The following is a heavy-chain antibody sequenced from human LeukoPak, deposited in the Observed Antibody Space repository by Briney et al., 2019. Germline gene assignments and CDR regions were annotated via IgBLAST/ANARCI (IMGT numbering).Heavy chain of an antibody. CDR2: IYYSGST. Sequence: SETLSPTFTVSGGSISSGDYYWSWIRQPPGKGLEWIGYIYYSGSTYYNPSLKSRVTISVDTSKNQFSLKLTSVTAADTAVYYCARSPEGGGLYDYWGQGTLVTVSS. V-gene: IGHV4-30-4*01. CDR1: GGSISSGDYY. CDR3: ARSPEGGGLYDY. D-gene: IGHD1-26*01. J-gene: IGHJ4*02.